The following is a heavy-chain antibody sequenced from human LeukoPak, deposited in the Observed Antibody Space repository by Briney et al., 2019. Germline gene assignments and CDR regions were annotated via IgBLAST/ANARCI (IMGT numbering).Heavy chain of an antibody. D-gene: IGHD3-22*01. CDR1: GYTFTSYG. Sequence: GASVKVSCKASGYTFTSYGISWVRQAPGQGLEWMGWISAYNGNTNYAQKLQGRVTMTTDTSTSTAYMELRSLRSDDTAVYYCARTSSSPPAGKWFQNWFDPWGQGTLVTVSS. V-gene: IGHV1-18*01. J-gene: IGHJ5*02. CDR3: ARTSSSPPAGKWFQNWFDP. CDR2: ISAYNGNT.